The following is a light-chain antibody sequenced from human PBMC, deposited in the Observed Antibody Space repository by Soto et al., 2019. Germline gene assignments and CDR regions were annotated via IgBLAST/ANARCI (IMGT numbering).Light chain of an antibody. CDR3: SSYAGSNNYV. V-gene: IGLV2-8*01. CDR1: SSDVGGYNY. CDR2: EVN. J-gene: IGLJ1*01. Sequence: ALTQPPSASGSPGQSVTISCTGTSSDVGGYNYVSWYQQHPGKAPKLMIFEVNKRPSGVPDRFSGSKSGNTASLTVSGLQAEDEADYYCSSYAGSNNYVFGTGTKLTVL.